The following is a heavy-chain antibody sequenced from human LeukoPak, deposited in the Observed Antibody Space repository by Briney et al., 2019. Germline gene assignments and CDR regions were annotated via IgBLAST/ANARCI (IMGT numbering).Heavy chain of an antibody. Sequence: PSETLSLTCTVSGDSISTTSFYWAWIRQPPGKGLEWIGSIHYSGTTHYNPSLKSRVTISVDASKNQFSLKLSSVTAADTAVYYCARLPLPGYGDYVEYFDLWGRGTLVTVSS. CDR1: GDSISTTSFY. D-gene: IGHD4-17*01. CDR2: IHYSGTT. J-gene: IGHJ2*01. CDR3: ARLPLPGYGDYVEYFDL. V-gene: IGHV4-39*07.